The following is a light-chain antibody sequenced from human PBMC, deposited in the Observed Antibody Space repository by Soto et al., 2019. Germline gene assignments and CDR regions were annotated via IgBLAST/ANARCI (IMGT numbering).Light chain of an antibody. CDR3: QQYNNWPQT. V-gene: IGKV3-15*01. Sequence: ETVMTQSPATLSVSPGERATLSCRASQSVSSNLAWYQQKPGQAPRLSMYGASTRATGIPARFSGSGSGTEFTLTISSLQSEDFAVYYCQQYNNWPQTFGQGTKLEIK. J-gene: IGKJ2*01. CDR1: QSVSSN. CDR2: GAS.